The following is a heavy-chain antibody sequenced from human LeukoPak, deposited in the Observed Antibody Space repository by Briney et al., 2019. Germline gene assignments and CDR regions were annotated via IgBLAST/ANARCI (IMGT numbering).Heavy chain of an antibody. CDR3: ARGTDIRGYYFDY. CDR2: INHSGST. V-gene: IGHV4-34*01. D-gene: IGHD3-10*01. CDR1: GGSFSGYY. J-gene: IGHJ4*02. Sequence: SETLSLTCAVYGGSFSGYYWSWIRQAPGKGLEWIGEINHSGSTNYNPSLKSRVTISVDTSKNQFSLKLSSVTAADTAVYYCARGTDIRGYYFDYWGQGTLVTVSS.